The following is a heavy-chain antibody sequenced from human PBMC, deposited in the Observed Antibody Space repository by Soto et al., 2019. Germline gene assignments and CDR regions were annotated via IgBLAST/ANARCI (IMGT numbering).Heavy chain of an antibody. J-gene: IGHJ4*02. CDR1: GDSVSSNSAA. D-gene: IGHD3-10*01. Sequence: QVQLQQSGPGLVKPSQTLSLTCAISGDSVSSNSAAWNWIRQSPSTGLEWLGRTYYRSKWYSDFAVSVKSRITINSDTSKTQSPVHLNSVTPEDTAVYYCARIHYYGSGSYFDYWGQGTLVTVSS. CDR2: TYYRSKWYS. CDR3: ARIHYYGSGSYFDY. V-gene: IGHV6-1*01.